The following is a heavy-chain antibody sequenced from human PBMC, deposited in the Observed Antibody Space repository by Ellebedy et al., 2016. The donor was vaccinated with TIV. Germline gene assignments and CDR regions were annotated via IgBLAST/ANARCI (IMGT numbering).Heavy chain of an antibody. CDR3: ARDRPATVVAGALEY. CDR1: GFTFSSYW. J-gene: IGHJ4*02. CDR2: ISYDGSNK. V-gene: IGHV3-30*09. Sequence: GESLKISCAASGFTFSSYWMTWVRQAPGKGLEWVASISYDGSNKYYADAVKGRFAISRDNSENTLYLQVNSLTTEDTAVYYCARDRPATVVAGALEYWGQGTLVTVSA. D-gene: IGHD3-22*01.